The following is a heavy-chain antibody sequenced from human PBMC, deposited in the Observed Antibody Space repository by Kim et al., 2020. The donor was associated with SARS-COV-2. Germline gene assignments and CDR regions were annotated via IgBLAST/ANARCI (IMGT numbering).Heavy chain of an antibody. CDR2: IKPDGSEK. J-gene: IGHJ3*02. CDR3: VRIYTVGWYAGQDI. Sequence: GGSLRLSCAASGFTFSYSWMSWVRQAPGKGLEWVGNIKPDGSEKYYVDSVKGRFTISRDNAKNSLFLQMNSLRAEDTAVYYCVRIYTVGWYAGQDIWGLGTTVTVSS. D-gene: IGHD6-19*01. V-gene: IGHV3-7*01. CDR1: GFTFSYSW.